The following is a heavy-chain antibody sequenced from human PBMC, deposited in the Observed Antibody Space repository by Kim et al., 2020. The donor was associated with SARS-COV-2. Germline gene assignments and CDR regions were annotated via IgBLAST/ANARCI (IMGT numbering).Heavy chain of an antibody. D-gene: IGHD5-18*01. CDR3: ARDSGYSYGYDY. Sequence: SETLSLTCTVSGGSISSYYWSWIRQPPGKGLEWIGYIYYSGSTNYNPSLKSRVTISVDTSKNQFSLKLSSVTAADTAVYYCARDSGYSYGYDYWGQGTLVTVSS. CDR2: IYYSGST. CDR1: GGSISSYY. V-gene: IGHV4-59*13. J-gene: IGHJ4*02.